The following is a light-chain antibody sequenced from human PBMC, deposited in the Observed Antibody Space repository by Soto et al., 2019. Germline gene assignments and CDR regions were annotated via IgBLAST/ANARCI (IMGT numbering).Light chain of an antibody. CDR3: NSYAGRNNYV. V-gene: IGLV2-8*01. Sequence: QSVLTQPPSASGSPGQSVTISCTGTSSDVGGYNFVSWYQHHPGKAPKLMIYEVSKRPSGVPDRFSGSKSGNTASLTVSGLQAEDEADYYCNSYAGRNNYVFGTGTKLTFL. J-gene: IGLJ1*01. CDR1: SSDVGGYNF. CDR2: EVS.